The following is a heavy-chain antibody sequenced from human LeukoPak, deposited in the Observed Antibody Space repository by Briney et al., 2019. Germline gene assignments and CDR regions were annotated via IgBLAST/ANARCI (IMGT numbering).Heavy chain of an antibody. V-gene: IGHV4-34*01. J-gene: IGHJ4*02. CDR3: ARRWAAHDILTGYPRTYYFDY. CDR2: IYHSGST. CDR1: GGSLNPYY. D-gene: IGHD3-9*01. Sequence: SETLSLTCAVYGGSLNPYYWSWIRQSPGKGLEWIGEIYHSGSTNHNPSLKSRVTMSIDTSKNQFSLKMYSVTAADTAVYYCARRWAAHDILTGYPRTYYFDYWGQGILVTVSS.